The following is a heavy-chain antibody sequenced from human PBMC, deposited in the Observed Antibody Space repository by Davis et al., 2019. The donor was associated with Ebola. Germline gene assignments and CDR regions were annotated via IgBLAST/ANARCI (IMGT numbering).Heavy chain of an antibody. V-gene: IGHV4-34*01. CDR2: INHSGST. Sequence: SETLSLTCAVYGGSFSGYYWSWIRQPPGKGLEWIGEINHSGSTNYNPSLKSRVTISVDTSKNQFSLKLSSVTAADTAVYYCARIGVVPAAGGRGNYYYYYYGMDVWGQGTTVTVSS. D-gene: IGHD2-2*01. J-gene: IGHJ6*02. CDR3: ARIGVVPAAGGRGNYYYYYYGMDV. CDR1: GGSFSGYY.